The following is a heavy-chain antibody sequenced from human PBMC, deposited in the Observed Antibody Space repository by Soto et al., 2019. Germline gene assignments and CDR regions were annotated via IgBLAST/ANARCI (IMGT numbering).Heavy chain of an antibody. V-gene: IGHV4-28*01. J-gene: IGHJ6*02. CDR2: ITHGGST. Sequence: KSXAILSLTCAVYGYSIRSRDWWCWIRQPPGKGLEWIGYITHGGSTNYNPSLKRRVTMSVDPSKNQFSLNLTSVTAVDTAVYYCARMAVKTFYYYAMDVWGQGTTVTVSS. CDR3: ARMAVKTFYYYAMDV. CDR1: GYSIRSRDW. D-gene: IGHD6-19*01.